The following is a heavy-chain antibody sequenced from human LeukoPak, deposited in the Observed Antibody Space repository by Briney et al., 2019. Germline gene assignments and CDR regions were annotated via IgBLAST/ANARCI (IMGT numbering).Heavy chain of an antibody. CDR2: INHSGST. Sequence: NPSETLSLTCAVYGGSFSGYYWSWIRQPPGKGLEWIGEINHSGSTNYNPSLKSRVTISVDTSKNQFSLKLSSVTAADTAVYYCARRVVTYPNRFDYWGQGTLVTVSS. J-gene: IGHJ4*02. CDR3: ARRVVTYPNRFDY. CDR1: GGSFSGYY. D-gene: IGHD4-23*01. V-gene: IGHV4-34*01.